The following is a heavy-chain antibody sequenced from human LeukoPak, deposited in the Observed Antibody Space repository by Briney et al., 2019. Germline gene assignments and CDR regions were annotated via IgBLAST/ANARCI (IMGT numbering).Heavy chain of an antibody. Sequence: GGSLRLSCATSGFTFSNYEMSWVRQTPGKGLEWVSYISSSGSSAYYADSVKGRFTISRDNAKSSLCLQMDSLRAGDTAVYYCAREDGSQLDYWGRGTLVTVSS. D-gene: IGHD1-26*01. CDR2: ISSSGSSA. CDR1: GFTFSNYE. V-gene: IGHV3-48*03. CDR3: AREDGSQLDY. J-gene: IGHJ4*02.